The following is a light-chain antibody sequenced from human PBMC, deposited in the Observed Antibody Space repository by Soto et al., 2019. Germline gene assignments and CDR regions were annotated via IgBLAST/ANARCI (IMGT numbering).Light chain of an antibody. Sequence: ESVLTQSPGTPSLSPGERATLSCRASQSLDSKYLAWYQQRPGRAPRLLIYGTSSRATGIPDRFSGSGSGTHFILTISGLEPEDFAVYYCQQYSSSSLTFGGGTKVEI. V-gene: IGKV3-20*01. J-gene: IGKJ4*01. CDR3: QQYSSSSLT. CDR2: GTS. CDR1: QSLDSKY.